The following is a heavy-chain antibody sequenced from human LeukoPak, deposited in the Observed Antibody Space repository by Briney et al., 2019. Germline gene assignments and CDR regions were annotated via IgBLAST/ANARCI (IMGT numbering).Heavy chain of an antibody. Sequence: ASVKVSCKASGYTFISYALHWVRQAPGQGLEWMGWINAGNGDTRYSQMFQGRVTITRDTSANTVYIDLNSLTSEDTGVYYCARCYASGSYGIDYWGQGTLVTVSS. CDR2: INAGNGDT. CDR3: ARCYASGSYGIDY. V-gene: IGHV1-3*01. D-gene: IGHD3-10*01. CDR1: GYTFISYA. J-gene: IGHJ4*02.